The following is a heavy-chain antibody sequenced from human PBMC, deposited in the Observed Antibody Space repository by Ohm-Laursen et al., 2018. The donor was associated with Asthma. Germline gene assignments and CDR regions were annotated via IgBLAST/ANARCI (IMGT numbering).Heavy chain of an antibody. Sequence: SLRLSCAASGFTFSSYGMHWVRQAPGKGLEWVAVISYDGSNKYYADSVKGRFTISRDNSKNTLYLQMNSLRAEDTAVYYCAKDLGYSGYDLYYYYGMDVWGQGTTVTVSS. V-gene: IGHV3-30*18. J-gene: IGHJ6*02. CDR3: AKDLGYSGYDLYYYYGMDV. D-gene: IGHD5-12*01. CDR2: ISYDGSNK. CDR1: GFTFSSYG.